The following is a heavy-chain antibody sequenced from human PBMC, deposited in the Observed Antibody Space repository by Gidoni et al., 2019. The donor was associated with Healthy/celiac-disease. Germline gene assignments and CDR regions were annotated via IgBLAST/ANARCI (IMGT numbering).Heavy chain of an antibody. CDR3: ARVAAVAGRKDFDY. CDR1: GSTFTGYY. Sequence: QVQLVQSGAEVKKPGASVKVSCQASGSTFTGYYMHWVRQAPGQGLEWMGWINPNSGGTNYAQKFQGRVTMTRDTSISTAYMELSRLRSDDTAVYYWARVAAVAGRKDFDYWGQGTLVTVSS. D-gene: IGHD6-19*01. V-gene: IGHV1-2*02. CDR2: INPNSGGT. J-gene: IGHJ4*02.